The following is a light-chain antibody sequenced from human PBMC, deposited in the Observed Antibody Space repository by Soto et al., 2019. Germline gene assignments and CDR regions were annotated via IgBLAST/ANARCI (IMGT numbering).Light chain of an antibody. CDR3: AAWDDRLNGVV. Sequence: QSVLTQPPSASGTPGQQVTIACSGSSSNIGSTTVKWYQQLPGTAPKLLIYNNNQRPSGVPDRFSGSKSGTSASLAISGLQSGDEADYYCAAWDDRLNGVVFGGGTKLTVL. V-gene: IGLV1-44*01. CDR2: NNN. J-gene: IGLJ3*02. CDR1: SSNIGSTT.